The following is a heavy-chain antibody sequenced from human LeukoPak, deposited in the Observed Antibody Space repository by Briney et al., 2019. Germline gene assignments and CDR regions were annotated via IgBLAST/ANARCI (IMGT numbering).Heavy chain of an antibody. J-gene: IGHJ3*02. CDR2: INHSGST. CDR1: GGSFSGYY. V-gene: IGHV4-34*01. CDR3: ARVKGSVGATIDAFDI. Sequence: PSETLSLTCAVYGGSFSGYYWSWIRQPPGKGLEWMGEINHSGSTNYNPSHKSRVTISVDTSKNQFSLKLSSVTAADTAVYYCARVKGSVGATIDAFDIWGQGTMVTVSS. D-gene: IGHD1-26*01.